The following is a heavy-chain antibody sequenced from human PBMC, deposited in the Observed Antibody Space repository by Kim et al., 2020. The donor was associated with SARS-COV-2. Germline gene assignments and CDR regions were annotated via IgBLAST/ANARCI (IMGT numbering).Heavy chain of an antibody. CDR1: GYTFTSYY. CDR2: INPSGGST. D-gene: IGHD2-15*01. J-gene: IGHJ3*02. CDR3: ARGIVVVVAAIANDAFDI. Sequence: ASVKVSCKASGYTFTSYYMHWVRQAPGQGLEWMGIINPSGGSTSYAQKFQGRVTMTRDTSTSTVYMELSSLRSEDTAVYYCARGIVVVVAAIANDAFDIWGQGTMVTVSS. V-gene: IGHV1-46*01.